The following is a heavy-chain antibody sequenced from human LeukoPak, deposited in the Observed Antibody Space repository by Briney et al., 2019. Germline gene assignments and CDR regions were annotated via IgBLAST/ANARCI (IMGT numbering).Heavy chain of an antibody. CDR2: ISNDGSNK. J-gene: IGHJ4*02. D-gene: IGHD6-19*01. CDR3: AKDTGRGGQWLEIDY. V-gene: IGHV3-30*18. Sequence: PGGSLRLSCAAPGFTFSSYGMHWVRQAPGKGLEWVAVISNDGSNKYYADSVKGRFTISRDNSKNTLYLQMNSLRAEDTAVYYCAKDTGRGGQWLEIDYWGQGTLVTVSS. CDR1: GFTFSSYG.